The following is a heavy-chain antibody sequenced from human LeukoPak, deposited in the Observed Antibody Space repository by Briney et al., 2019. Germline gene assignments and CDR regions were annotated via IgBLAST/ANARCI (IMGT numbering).Heavy chain of an antibody. CDR3: AREGSLHDSGNHYLSWFDP. D-gene: IGHD3-22*01. J-gene: IGHJ5*02. CDR2: ISAYNGDT. V-gene: IGHV1-18*01. CDR1: GYTFNTYG. Sequence: ASVKVFCKTSGYTFNTYGIAWVRQAPGQGLEWMGWISAYNGDTNYAQNVQDRVTMTTGTSTTTAYMELRSLRFDDTAVYYCAREGSLHDSGNHYLSWFDPWGQGTLVTVSS.